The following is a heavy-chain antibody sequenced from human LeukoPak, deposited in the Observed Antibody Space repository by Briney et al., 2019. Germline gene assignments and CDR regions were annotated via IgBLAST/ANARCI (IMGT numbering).Heavy chain of an antibody. V-gene: IGHV3-48*03. J-gene: IGHJ4*02. D-gene: IGHD3-16*02. CDR3: ARERVVRFDY. CDR1: AFTFSSYE. CDR2: ISGSGSTI. Sequence: GGSLRLSCAASAFTFSSYEMNWVRQAPGKGLEWVSYISGSGSTIYYADSVKGRFTISRDNAKNSLYLQMNSLRAEDTAVYYCARERVVRFDYWGQGTLVTVSS.